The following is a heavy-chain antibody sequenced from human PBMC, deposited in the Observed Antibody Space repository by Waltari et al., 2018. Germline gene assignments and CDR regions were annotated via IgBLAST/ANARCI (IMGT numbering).Heavy chain of an antibody. D-gene: IGHD6-19*01. CDR3: ARAIDSSGWFRSDYYYYGMDV. V-gene: IGHV4-59*01. Sequence: QVQLQESGPGLVKPSETLSLTCTVSGGSISSYYWSWIRQPPGKGLGWIGYIYYRGSTNYNPSLKRRVTISVDTSKNQFSLKLSSVTAADTAVYYCARAIDSSGWFRSDYYYYGMDVWGQGTTVTVSS. J-gene: IGHJ6*02. CDR2: IYYRGST. CDR1: GGSISSYY.